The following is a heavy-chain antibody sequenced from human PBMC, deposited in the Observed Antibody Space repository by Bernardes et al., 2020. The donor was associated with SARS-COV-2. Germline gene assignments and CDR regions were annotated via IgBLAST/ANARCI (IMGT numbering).Heavy chain of an antibody. J-gene: IGHJ3*02. D-gene: IGHD1-26*01. CDR1: GYTLSDYY. V-gene: IGHV1-2*02. CDR2: INPHSGGT. Sequence: ASVKVSCMASGYTLSDYYMHWVRQAPGQGLEWMGWINPHSGGTNYAQKFQGRVTVTRDTSISTAYMELSRLTFDDTAVYYCARDLDRLYSGSRTDAFDIWGQGTMVTVSS. CDR3: ARDLDRLYSGSRTDAFDI.